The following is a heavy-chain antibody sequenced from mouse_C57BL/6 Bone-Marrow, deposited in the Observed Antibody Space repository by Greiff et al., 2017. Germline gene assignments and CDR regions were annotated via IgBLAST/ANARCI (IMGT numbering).Heavy chain of an antibody. Sequence: ESGPGLVKPSQSLSLTCSVTGYSLTSGYYWNWIRQFPGNKLEWMGYISYDGSNNYNPSLKNRISITRDTSKNQFFLKLNSVTTEDTATYYCARDLFWGQGTLVTVSA. J-gene: IGHJ3*01. CDR2: ISYDGSN. CDR1: GYSLTSGYY. V-gene: IGHV3-6*01. CDR3: ARDLF.